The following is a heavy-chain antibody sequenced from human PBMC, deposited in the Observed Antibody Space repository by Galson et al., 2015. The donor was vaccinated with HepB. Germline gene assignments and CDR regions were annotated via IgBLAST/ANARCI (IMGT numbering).Heavy chain of an antibody. CDR3: GRDSGEEYFDY. J-gene: IGHJ4*02. CDR2: IMHGGRCT. CDR1: GCSFSHYW. D-gene: IGHD2/OR15-2a*01. Sequence: LRLSCAASGCSFSHYWMTWVCQARGKGREWVASIMHGGRCTYYVDSVEGRFTVSRDNAKSSLYLQMNSLRAEDTAIYYWGRDSGEEYFDYWGQGTLVPVSS. V-gene: IGHV3-7*03.